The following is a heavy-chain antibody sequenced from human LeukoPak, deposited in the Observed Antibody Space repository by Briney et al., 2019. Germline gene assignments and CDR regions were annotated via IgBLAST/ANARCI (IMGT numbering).Heavy chain of an antibody. D-gene: IGHD5-12*01. CDR3: ARGRRVATILNWFDP. CDR1: GGSFSGYY. Sequence: SETLSLTCAVYGGSFSGYYWSWIRQPPGKGLEWMGEINHSGSTNYNPSLKSRVTISVDTSKTQFSLKLSSVTAADTAVYYCARGRRVATILNWFDPWGQGTLVTVSS. CDR2: INHSGST. J-gene: IGHJ5*02. V-gene: IGHV4-34*01.